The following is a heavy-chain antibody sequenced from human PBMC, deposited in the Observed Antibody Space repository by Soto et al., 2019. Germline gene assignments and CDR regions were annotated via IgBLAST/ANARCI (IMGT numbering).Heavy chain of an antibody. D-gene: IGHD2-2*01. CDR2: IIPISDTT. V-gene: IGHV1-69*01. J-gene: IGHJ6*02. CDR3: ARSQGSSTSLEIYYYYYYGMDG. CDR1: GGTFSSYA. Sequence: QVQLVQSGAEVKKPGSSVKVSCKASGGTFSSYAISWVRQAPGQGLEWMGGIIPISDTTNYAQKFQGRVTITADESTRTAYMELSRLRSEDTAVYYCARSQGSSTSLEIYYYYYYGMDGWGQGTTVTVSS.